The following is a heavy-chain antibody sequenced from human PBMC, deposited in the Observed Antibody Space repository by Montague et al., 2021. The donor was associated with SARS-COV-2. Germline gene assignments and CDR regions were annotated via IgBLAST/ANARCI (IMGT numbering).Heavy chain of an antibody. CDR2: IYYSGST. Sequence: SETRSLTCTVSGGSISSSSYYWGWIRQPPGKGLEWIGSIYYSGSTYYNPSLKSRVTISVDTSKNQFSLKLSSVTAADTAVYYCARDLDSFYGMDVWGQGTTVTVSS. J-gene: IGHJ6*02. CDR3: ARDLDSFYGMDV. V-gene: IGHV4-39*07. CDR1: GGSISSSSYY.